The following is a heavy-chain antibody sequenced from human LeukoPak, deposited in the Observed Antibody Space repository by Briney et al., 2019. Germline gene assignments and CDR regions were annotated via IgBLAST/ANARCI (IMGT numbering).Heavy chain of an antibody. J-gene: IGHJ4*02. CDR2: FDPEDGET. D-gene: IGHD2-2*01. Sequence: ASVKVSCKVSGYTLTELSMHWVRQAPGKGLEWMGGFDPEDGETIYAQKFQGRVTMTEDTSTDTAYMELSSLRSEDTAVDYCATLVRYCSSTSCYRFDYWGQGTLVTVSS. CDR3: ATLVRYCSSTSCYRFDY. V-gene: IGHV1-24*01. CDR1: GYTLTELS.